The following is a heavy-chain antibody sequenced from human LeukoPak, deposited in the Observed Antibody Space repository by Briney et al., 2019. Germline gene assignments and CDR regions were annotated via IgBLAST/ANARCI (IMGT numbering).Heavy chain of an antibody. CDR3: ARAFYYDSSGYYEYDAFDI. Sequence: SETLSLTCTVSGGSISSYYWSWIRQPPGKGLEWIGYIYYSGSTNYNPSLKSRVTISVDTSKNQFSLKLSSVTAADTAVYYCARAFYYDSSGYYEYDAFDIWGQGTMVTVSS. V-gene: IGHV4-59*01. J-gene: IGHJ3*02. CDR1: GGSISSYY. D-gene: IGHD3-22*01. CDR2: IYYSGST.